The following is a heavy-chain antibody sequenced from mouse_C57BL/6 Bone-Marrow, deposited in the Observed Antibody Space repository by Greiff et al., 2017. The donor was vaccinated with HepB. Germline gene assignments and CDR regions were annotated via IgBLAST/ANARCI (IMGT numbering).Heavy chain of an antibody. D-gene: IGHD1-1*01. J-gene: IGHJ4*01. CDR3: ARIYLGNAIDF. CDR1: GFTFSDYD. V-gene: IGHV5-17*01. CDR2: ISSGSSTI. Sequence: EVKLVESGGGLVKPGGSLKLSCAASGFTFSDYDMHWVRQAPEKGLEWVAYISSGSSTIYYADTVKGRFTISRDNAKNTLFLQMTSLRSEDTAMYYCARIYLGNAIDFWGRGTSVTVSS.